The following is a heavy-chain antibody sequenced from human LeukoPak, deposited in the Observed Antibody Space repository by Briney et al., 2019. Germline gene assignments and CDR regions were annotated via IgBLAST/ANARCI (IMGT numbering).Heavy chain of an antibody. J-gene: IGHJ3*02. Sequence: GGSLRLSCAASGFTFSSYGMSWVRQAPGKGLEWVSAISGSGGSTYYADSVKGRFTISRDNSKNTLYLQMNSLRAEDTAVYYCARALVGAILHAFDIWGQGTMVTVSS. V-gene: IGHV3-23*01. D-gene: IGHD1-26*01. CDR3: ARALVGAILHAFDI. CDR2: ISGSGGST. CDR1: GFTFSSYG.